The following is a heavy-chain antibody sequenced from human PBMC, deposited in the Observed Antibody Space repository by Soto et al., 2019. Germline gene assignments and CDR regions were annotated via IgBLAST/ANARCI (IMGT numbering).Heavy chain of an antibody. Sequence: GGSLRLSCAASGFMFNNDAMSLVPRAPGRGLELVPTVSVSGGTTYYAASLKGWFTISRENSKKTVYLQMKRLRADDTAIYYCAKGLYYYDSSGYRLFDYWGQGTLVTVSS. CDR1: GFMFNNDA. D-gene: IGHD3-22*01. V-gene: IGHV3-23*01. CDR3: AKGLYYYDSSGYRLFDY. CDR2: VSVSGGTT. J-gene: IGHJ4*02.